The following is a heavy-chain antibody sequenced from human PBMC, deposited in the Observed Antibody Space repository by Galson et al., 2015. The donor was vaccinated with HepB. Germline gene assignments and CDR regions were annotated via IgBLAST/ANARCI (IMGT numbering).Heavy chain of an antibody. CDR1: GFTFSSYA. V-gene: IGHV3-30*04. CDR2: ISYDGSNK. D-gene: IGHD4-23*01. CDR3: ARDGSTVVTPGFDFDI. Sequence: SLRLSCAASGFTFSSYAMHWVRQAPGKGLEWVAVISYDGSNKYYADSVKGRFTISRDNSKNTLYLQMNSLRAEDTAVYYCARDGSTVVTPGFDFDIWGQGTMVTVSS. J-gene: IGHJ3*02.